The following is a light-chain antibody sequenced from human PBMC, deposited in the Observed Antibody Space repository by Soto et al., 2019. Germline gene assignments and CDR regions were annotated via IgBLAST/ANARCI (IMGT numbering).Light chain of an antibody. V-gene: IGKV1-5*03. Sequence: DIQMTQSPCTLSASVGDRVTITCRASQSFSTWLAWYQQKPGKAPKLLIYKASSLESGVPSRFSGSGSGPEFTLTISSLQPDDFATYYCQQYNSYPLTFGGGTKVEIK. CDR3: QQYNSYPLT. J-gene: IGKJ4*01. CDR1: QSFSTW. CDR2: KAS.